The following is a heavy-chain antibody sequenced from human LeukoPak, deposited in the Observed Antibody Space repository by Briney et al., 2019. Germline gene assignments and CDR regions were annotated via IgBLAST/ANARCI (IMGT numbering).Heavy chain of an antibody. CDR3: ARPGGYSYGLLLHALDY. CDR1: GFTFSSYS. D-gene: IGHD5-18*01. V-gene: IGHV3-48*01. Sequence: GGSLRLSCAASGFTFSSYSMNWVRQAPGKGLEWVSHISSSSSTIYYADSVKGRFTISRDNAKNSLYLQMNSLRAEDTAVYYCARPGGYSYGLLLHALDYWGQGTLVTVSS. J-gene: IGHJ4*02. CDR2: ISSSSSTI.